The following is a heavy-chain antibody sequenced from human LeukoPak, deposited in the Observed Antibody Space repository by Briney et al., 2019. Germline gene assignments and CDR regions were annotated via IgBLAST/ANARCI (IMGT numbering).Heavy chain of an antibody. CDR2: INHSGST. V-gene: IGHV4-34*01. Sequence: SETLSLTCAVYGGSFSGYYWSWIRQPPGKGLEWIGEINHSGSTNYNPSLKSRVTISVDTSKNQFSLKLSSVTAAGTAVYYCARGKDYSSTSCYGGYYFDYWGQGTLVTVSS. D-gene: IGHD2-2*01. CDR1: GGSFSGYY. CDR3: ARGKDYSSTSCYGGYYFDY. J-gene: IGHJ4*02.